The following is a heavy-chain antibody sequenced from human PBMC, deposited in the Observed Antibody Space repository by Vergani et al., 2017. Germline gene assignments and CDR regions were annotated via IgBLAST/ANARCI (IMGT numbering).Heavy chain of an antibody. V-gene: IGHV3-33*01. CDR3: ARAAGTDPLYYYYYMDV. Sequence: VQLVESGGGLVQPGGSLRLSCAASGFIFSSYGMHWVRQAPGKGLEWVAVIWYDGSKKYYADSVKGRFTISRDNSKNTLYLQMNSLRAEDTAVYYCARAAGTDPLYYYYYMDVWGKGP. CDR1: GFIFSSYG. CDR2: IWYDGSKK. D-gene: IGHD6-13*01. J-gene: IGHJ6*03.